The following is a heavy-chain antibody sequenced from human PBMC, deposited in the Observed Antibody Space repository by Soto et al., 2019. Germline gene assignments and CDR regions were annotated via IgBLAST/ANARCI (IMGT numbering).Heavy chain of an antibody. CDR1: GGSVNSGNDY. CDR2: MSHSGGT. V-gene: IGHV4-34*01. J-gene: IGHJ3*02. D-gene: IGHD1-1*01. CDR3: ARVERGTATTVVDAFDI. Sequence: QVQLQQWGAGLLKPSETLSLTCAVFGGSVNSGNDYWSWIRQPPGKGLEWIGEMSHSGGTHFNPSLKRGVTISVVTSKNHFSLKMSSVTAADTALYYCARVERGTATTVVDAFDIWGQGTMVTVSS.